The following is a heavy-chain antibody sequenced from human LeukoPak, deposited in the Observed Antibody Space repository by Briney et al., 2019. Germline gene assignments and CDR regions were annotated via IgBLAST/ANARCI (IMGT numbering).Heavy chain of an antibody. CDR1: GGSFSGYY. D-gene: IGHD1-20*01. Sequence: KPSETLSLTCAVYGGSFSGYYWSWIRQPPGKGLEWIGEINHSGSTNYNPSLKSRVTISVDTSKNQFSLKLSSVTAADTAVYYCASGARYNWKVANYWGQGTLVTVSS. V-gene: IGHV4-34*01. CDR3: ASGARYNWKVANY. CDR2: INHSGST. J-gene: IGHJ4*02.